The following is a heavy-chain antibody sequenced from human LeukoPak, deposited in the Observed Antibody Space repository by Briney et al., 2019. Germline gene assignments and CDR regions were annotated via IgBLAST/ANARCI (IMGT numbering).Heavy chain of an antibody. CDR2: IYYSGST. J-gene: IGHJ5*02. V-gene: IGHV4-59*01. Sequence: SETLSLTCTGSGGSISSYYWSWIRQPPGKGLEWIGYIYYSGSTNYNPSLKSRVTISVDTSKNQFSLKLSSVTAADTAVYYCARSRPDYYDSGGYYYVSNWFDPWGQGTLVTVSS. CDR3: ARSRPDYYDSGGYYYVSNWFDP. CDR1: GGSISSYY. D-gene: IGHD3-22*01.